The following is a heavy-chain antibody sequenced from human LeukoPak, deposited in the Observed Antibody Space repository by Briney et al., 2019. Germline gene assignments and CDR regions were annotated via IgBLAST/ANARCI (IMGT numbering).Heavy chain of an antibody. J-gene: IGHJ4*02. Sequence: ASVKVSCKASGGTFSSYAFSWVRQAPGQGLEWMGGIIPIFGTANYAQKFQGRVTITADESTTTAYMELSNLRSEDTAVYYCARGGPVAGTRDYWGQGTLVTVSS. CDR2: IIPIFGTA. V-gene: IGHV1-69*01. CDR1: GGTFSSYA. CDR3: ARGGPVAGTRDY. D-gene: IGHD6-19*01.